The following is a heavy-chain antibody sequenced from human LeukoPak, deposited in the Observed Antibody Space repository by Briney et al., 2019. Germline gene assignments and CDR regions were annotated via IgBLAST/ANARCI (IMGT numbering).Heavy chain of an antibody. D-gene: IGHD3-10*01. CDR1: GGSFSGYY. Sequence: SETLSLTCAVYGGSFSGYYWSWIRQPPGKGLEWIGEINHSGSTNYNPSLKSRVTISVDTSKNQCSLKLSSVTAADTAVYYCARIPYGHFDYWGQGTLVTVSS. CDR3: ARIPYGHFDY. CDR2: INHSGST. V-gene: IGHV4-34*01. J-gene: IGHJ4*02.